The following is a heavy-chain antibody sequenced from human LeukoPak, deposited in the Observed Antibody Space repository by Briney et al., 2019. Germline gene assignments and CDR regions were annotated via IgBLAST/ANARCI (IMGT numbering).Heavy chain of an antibody. CDR1: GYTFTGYY. J-gene: IGHJ4*02. D-gene: IGHD6-13*01. CDR2: INPNSGGT. CDR3: ARDQIAAAGTADY. Sequence: ASVKVSCKASGYTFTGYYMHWVRQAPGQGLEWMGWINPNSGGTNYAQKFQGRVTMTRDTSISTAHMELSRLRSDDTAVYYCARDQIAAAGTADYWGQGTLVTVSS. V-gene: IGHV1-2*02.